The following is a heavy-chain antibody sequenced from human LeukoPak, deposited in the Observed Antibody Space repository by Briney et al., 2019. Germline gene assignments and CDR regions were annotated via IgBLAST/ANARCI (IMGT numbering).Heavy chain of an antibody. CDR3: ASSRNIAARPYYFDY. D-gene: IGHD6-6*01. CDR2: LHTREGA. V-gene: IGHV4-4*07. Sequence: PSETLSLTCDVSGGSISGFHWTWIRQPAGKGLEWIGRLHTREGADYSPSLKSRVTMSVDTSRSQFSLRLTSVTAADSAVYYCASSRNIAARPYYFDYWGQGTLVTVSS. CDR1: GGSISGFH. J-gene: IGHJ4*02.